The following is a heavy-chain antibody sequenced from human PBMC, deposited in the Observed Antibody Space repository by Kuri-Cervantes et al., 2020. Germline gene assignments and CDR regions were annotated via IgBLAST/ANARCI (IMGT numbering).Heavy chain of an antibody. J-gene: IGHJ4*02. D-gene: IGHD1-1*01. CDR2: IGTAGDT. CDR1: GFTFSSYD. Sequence: GGSLRLSCAASGFTFSSYDMHWVRQATGKGLEWVSAIGTAGDTYYPGSVKGRFTISRDNSQNTLYLQMNTLRDEDTAVYYCARPTTGTTLFVEYWGQGTLVTVSS. CDR3: ARPTTGTTLFVEY. V-gene: IGHV3-13*01.